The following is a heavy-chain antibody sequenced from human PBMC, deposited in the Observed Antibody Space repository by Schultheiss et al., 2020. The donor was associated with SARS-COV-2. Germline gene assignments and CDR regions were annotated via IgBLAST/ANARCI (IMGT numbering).Heavy chain of an antibody. D-gene: IGHD5-18*01. V-gene: IGHV3-7*01. Sequence: GGSLRLSCAASGFTFSSYWMSWVRQAPGKGLEWVANIKQDGSEKYYVDSVKGRFTISRDNAKNSLYLQMNSLRAEDTAVYYCARGLRGYSYGVDYWGQGTLVTVSS. CDR2: IKQDGSEK. J-gene: IGHJ4*02. CDR1: GFTFSSYW. CDR3: ARGLRGYSYGVDY.